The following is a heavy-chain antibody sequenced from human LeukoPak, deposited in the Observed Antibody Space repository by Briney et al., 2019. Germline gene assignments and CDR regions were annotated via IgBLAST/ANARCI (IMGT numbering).Heavy chain of an antibody. Sequence: PSETLSLTCTVSGGSISSYYWSWIRQPAGKGLEWIGRIYSSGSTNYNPSLKSRVTISLDTSKNQFSLKLSSVTAADTAVYYCARDMVRGVIGYWGQGTLVTVS. CDR1: GGSISSYY. J-gene: IGHJ4*02. CDR3: ARDMVRGVIGY. D-gene: IGHD3-10*01. CDR2: IYSSGST. V-gene: IGHV4-4*07.